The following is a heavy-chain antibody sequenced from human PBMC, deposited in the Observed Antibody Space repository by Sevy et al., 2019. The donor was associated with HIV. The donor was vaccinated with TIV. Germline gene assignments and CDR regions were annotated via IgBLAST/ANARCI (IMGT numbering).Heavy chain of an antibody. CDR2: IQQDGSEK. V-gene: IGHV3-7*01. Sequence: GGSLRLSCAASGFTFSNYWMSWVRQAPGRGLEWVANIQQDGSEKYYVGSVKGRFTISRDNAKNSLYLQMNTLRAEDKAVYYCAKGWGVMVATTPGQFDYWGQGTLVTVSS. CDR1: GFTFSNYW. CDR3: AKGWGVMVATTPGQFDY. J-gene: IGHJ4*02. D-gene: IGHD5-12*01.